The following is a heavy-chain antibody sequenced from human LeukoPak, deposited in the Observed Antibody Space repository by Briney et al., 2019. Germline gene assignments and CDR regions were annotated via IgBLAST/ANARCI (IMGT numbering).Heavy chain of an antibody. D-gene: IGHD5-24*01. CDR3: AREGRDGYNFYGY. Sequence: SETLSLTCIVSGGSISSDYWNWIRQPPGKGLEWIGYISYSGSTNYNPSLKSRVTMSVDTSRNQFSLKLSSVTAADTAVYYCAREGRDGYNFYGYWGQGTLVTVSS. V-gene: IGHV4-59*12. CDR1: GGSISSDY. CDR2: ISYSGST. J-gene: IGHJ4*02.